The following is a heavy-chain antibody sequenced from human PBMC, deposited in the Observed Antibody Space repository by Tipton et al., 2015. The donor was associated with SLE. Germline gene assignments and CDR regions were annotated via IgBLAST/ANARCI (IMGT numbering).Heavy chain of an antibody. CDR2: IRSKANSYAT. CDR1: GFTFSGSA. V-gene: IGHV3-73*01. D-gene: IGHD2-2*01. J-gene: IGHJ6*02. Sequence: SLRLSCAASGFTFSGSAMHWVRQASGKGLEWVGRIRSKANSYATAYAASVKGRFTISRDDSKNTAYLQMNSLKTEDTAVYYCQRSSHYYYYGMDVWGQGTTVTVSS. CDR3: QRSSHYYYYGMDV.